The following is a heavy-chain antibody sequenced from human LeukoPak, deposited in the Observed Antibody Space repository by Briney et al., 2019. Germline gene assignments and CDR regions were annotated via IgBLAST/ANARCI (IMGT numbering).Heavy chain of an antibody. CDR1: GYTFTSYG. J-gene: IGHJ6*03. CDR2: ISAYNGNT. D-gene: IGHD3-10*01. Sequence: ASVKVSCKASGYTFTSYGISWVRQAPGQGLEWMGWISAYNGNTNYAQKLQGRVTMTTDTSTSTAYMELRSLRSDDTAVYYCARNAPFGPYYYYYMDAWGKGTTVTVSS. CDR3: ARNAPFGPYYYYYMDA. V-gene: IGHV1-18*01.